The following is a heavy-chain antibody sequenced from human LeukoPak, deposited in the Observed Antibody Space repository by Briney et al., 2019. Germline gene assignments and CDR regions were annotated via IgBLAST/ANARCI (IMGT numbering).Heavy chain of an antibody. CDR1: GYTFASYG. D-gene: IGHD5-18*01. Sequence: GASVKVSCEASGYTFASYGISWLRQAPGQGLEWVGWVSAYNGNTKYAQKVQGRVSMTTDTSTSTAYMELRSLRSDDTALYYCARVSCGYNSPYGMDVWGQGTTVTVSS. CDR3: ARVSCGYNSPYGMDV. V-gene: IGHV1-18*01. CDR2: VSAYNGNT. J-gene: IGHJ6*02.